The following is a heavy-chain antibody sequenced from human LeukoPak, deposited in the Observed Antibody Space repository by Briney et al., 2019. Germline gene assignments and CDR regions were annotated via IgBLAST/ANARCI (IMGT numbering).Heavy chain of an antibody. D-gene: IGHD2-2*01. CDR3: ARDTHCSSTTCYVGGFDY. V-gene: IGHV4-4*07. Sequence: PWETLSLTCSVSGGSISGYFWTSIRQPAGKGLEWIGRIYTSGSTNYNPSLKSRVTMSLDTSKNQFSLKLSSVTAADTAVYYCARDTHCSSTTCYVGGFDYWGQGTLVTVSS. J-gene: IGHJ4*02. CDR1: GGSISGYF. CDR2: IYTSGST.